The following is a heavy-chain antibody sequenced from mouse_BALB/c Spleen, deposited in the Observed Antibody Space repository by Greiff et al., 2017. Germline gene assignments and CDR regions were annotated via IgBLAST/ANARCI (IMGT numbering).Heavy chain of an antibody. J-gene: IGHJ2*01. CDR1: GFNIKDYY. D-gene: IGHD2-14*01. CDR2: IDPENGDT. Sequence: EVQLQQSGAELVRSGASVKLSCTASGFNIKDYYMHWVKQRPEQGLEWIGWIDPENGDTEYAPKFQGKATMTADTSSNTAYLQLSSLTSEDTAVYYCNACDYRFSYYFDYWGQGTTLTVSS. CDR3: NACDYRFSYYFDY. V-gene: IGHV14-4*02.